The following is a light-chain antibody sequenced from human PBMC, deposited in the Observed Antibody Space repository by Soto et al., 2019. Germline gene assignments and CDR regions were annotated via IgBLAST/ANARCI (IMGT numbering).Light chain of an antibody. CDR2: AAY. CDR1: QGISSW. V-gene: IGKV1-12*01. J-gene: IGKJ4*01. CDR3: QQAKTFPLT. Sequence: DIQMTQSPSSVSASVGDRVSITCRASQGISSWFAWYQRKPGKAPKLLMYAAYSLQSGVPSRFSGSGSGKDFTLTISSLQPEEFATYYCQQAKTFPLTFGGGTKVEIK.